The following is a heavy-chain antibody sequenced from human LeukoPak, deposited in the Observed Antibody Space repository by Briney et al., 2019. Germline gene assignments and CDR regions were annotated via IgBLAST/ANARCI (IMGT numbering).Heavy chain of an antibody. V-gene: IGHV3-11*05. CDR3: TTGLVPTAFDY. J-gene: IGHJ4*02. CDR1: GFTFTDYH. D-gene: IGHD5-12*01. Sequence: GGSLRLSCAASGFTFTDYHMNWIRQAPGKGLEWISYVSGSGSSTNYADSVKGRFTISRDNAKNSLYLQMNSVRADDTAVYYCTTGLVPTAFDYWGQGTLVTVSS. CDR2: VSGSGSST.